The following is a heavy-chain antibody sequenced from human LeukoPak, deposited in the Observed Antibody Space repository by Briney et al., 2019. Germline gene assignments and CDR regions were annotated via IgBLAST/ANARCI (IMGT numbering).Heavy chain of an antibody. CDR1: GFSFRTYS. CDR3: ARDQDCGGDCYWVFDC. CDR2: ISSSSSTI. Sequence: PGGALRLSCAASGFSFRTYSVNWVRPAPRGGVGWGSYISSSSSTIQYADSVKGRFTISRDNAKNSLYLQMNSLRDEDTAVYYCARDQDCGGDCYWVFDCWGQGTLVTVSS. D-gene: IGHD2-21*02. J-gene: IGHJ4*02. V-gene: IGHV3-48*02.